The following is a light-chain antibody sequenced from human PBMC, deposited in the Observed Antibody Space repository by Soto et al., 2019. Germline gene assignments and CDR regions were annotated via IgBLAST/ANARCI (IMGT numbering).Light chain of an antibody. CDR2: DVK. CDR1: NSDIGGYDS. CDR3: SSYSTSSTLVL. J-gene: IGLJ3*02. Sequence: QSARTQPASVSGSPGQKSIDSCTGSNSDIGGYDSVSWYQQHPGRAPKLILYDVKNRPSKVPTRFSGSKSGNTASLTISSLQTDDEADYYCSSYSTSSTLVLFGGATKLTVL. V-gene: IGLV2-14*03.